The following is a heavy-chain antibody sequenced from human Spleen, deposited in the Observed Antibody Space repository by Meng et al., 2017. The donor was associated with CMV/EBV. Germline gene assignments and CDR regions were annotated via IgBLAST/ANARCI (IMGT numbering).Heavy chain of an antibody. J-gene: IGHJ4*02. D-gene: IGHD3-22*01. V-gene: IGHV1-18*01. CDR3: ARTGMIVVATSDY. CDR2: ISAYDGNT. Sequence: ASVKVSCKSAGYTFRSYGINWVRQAPGQGLEWMGWISAYDGNTFYARKVQDRVAMTTDAATSTTYMELRSLRSDDTAVYYCARTGMIVVATSDYWGQGTLVTVSS. CDR1: GYTFRSYG.